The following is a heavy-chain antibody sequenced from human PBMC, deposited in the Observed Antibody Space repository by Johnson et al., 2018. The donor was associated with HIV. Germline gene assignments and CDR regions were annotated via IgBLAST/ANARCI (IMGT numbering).Heavy chain of an antibody. J-gene: IGHJ3*02. V-gene: IGHV3-30*03. Sequence: QVQLVESGGGVVQPGRSLRLSCAASGFTFSSCGMHWVRQAPGKGLEWVAVISYDGSYRYYADSVKGRFTISRDNAKNSLYLQMNSLRAEDTALYYCARVRGEAFDIWGQGTMVTVSS. D-gene: IGHD3-10*01. CDR1: GFTFSSCG. CDR3: ARVRGEAFDI. CDR2: ISYDGSYR.